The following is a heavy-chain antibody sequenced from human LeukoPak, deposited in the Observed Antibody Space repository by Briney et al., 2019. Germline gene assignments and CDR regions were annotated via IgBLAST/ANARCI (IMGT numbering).Heavy chain of an antibody. CDR2: ITSDGSST. J-gene: IGHJ4*02. Sequence: GGTLRLSCAASGFTFSSTWMNWVRQGPGKGLEWVSRITSDGSSTIYADSVKGRFTISRDNAKSTVYLQMNSLRAEDTAVYFCARDRYYIFDYWGQGAPVTVSS. CDR3: ARDRYYIFDY. CDR1: GFTFSSTW. D-gene: IGHD3-10*01. V-gene: IGHV3-74*01.